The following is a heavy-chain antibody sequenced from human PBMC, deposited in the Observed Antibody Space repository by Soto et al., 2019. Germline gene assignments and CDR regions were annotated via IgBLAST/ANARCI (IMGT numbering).Heavy chain of an antibody. V-gene: IGHV4-4*01. J-gene: IGHJ5*02. CDR3: AREIVTAGGNNYFDP. CDR2: VYHTGDT. CDR1: GGTVASSHW. Sequence: ETLSLTCCVSGGTVASSHWWSCFLQSPGRGLEWIGNVYHTGDTNFNPSLQSRVTFSVDKSNNQFSLRLTSVTAADTAVYFCAREIVTAGGNNYFDPWGPGTLVTVSS. D-gene: IGHD2-21*02.